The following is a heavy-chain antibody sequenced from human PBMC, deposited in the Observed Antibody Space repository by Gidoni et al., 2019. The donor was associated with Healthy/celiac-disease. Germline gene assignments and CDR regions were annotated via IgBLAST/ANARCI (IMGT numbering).Heavy chain of an antibody. V-gene: IGHV3-21*04. CDR1: GFTFGSDS. D-gene: IGHD4-17*01. CDR3: ARDRGSVTLESNWFDP. J-gene: IGHJ5*02. Sequence: EVQLVESGVGLVKPGGSLRLSWAASGFTFGSDSMNWVRQAPGKGLEWVSPISSSSSCIYYAYSVNGRFTISSDNAKKSLSLQMNILRAEATAVYYCARDRGSVTLESNWFDPWGQGTLVTVSS. CDR2: ISSSSSCI.